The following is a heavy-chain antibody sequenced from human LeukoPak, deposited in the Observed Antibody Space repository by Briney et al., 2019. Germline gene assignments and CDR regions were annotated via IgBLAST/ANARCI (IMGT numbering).Heavy chain of an antibody. CDR1: GGSISNDY. V-gene: IGHV4-4*07. Sequence: SETLSLTCTVSGGSISNDYWSWIRQAAGKELEWIGRVYPSGGTNYNPSLKSRVTISVDTSKNQFSLKLSSVTAADTAVYYCARYSSTNWFDPWGQGTLVTVSS. D-gene: IGHD6-19*01. CDR2: VYPSGGT. J-gene: IGHJ5*02. CDR3: ARYSSTNWFDP.